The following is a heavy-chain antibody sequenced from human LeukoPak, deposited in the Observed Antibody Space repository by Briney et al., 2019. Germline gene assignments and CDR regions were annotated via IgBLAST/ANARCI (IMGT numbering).Heavy chain of an antibody. J-gene: IGHJ4*02. CDR3: AKDASPGVQVFDY. D-gene: IGHD3-10*01. CDR1: GFTFSSYG. V-gene: IGHV3-30*18. CDR2: ISYDGSNK. Sequence: GGSLRLSCAASGFTFSSYGMHWVRQAPGKGLEWVAVISYDGSNKYYADPVKGRFTISRDNSKNTLYLQMNSLRAEDTAVYYCAKDASPGVQVFDYWGQGTLVTVSS.